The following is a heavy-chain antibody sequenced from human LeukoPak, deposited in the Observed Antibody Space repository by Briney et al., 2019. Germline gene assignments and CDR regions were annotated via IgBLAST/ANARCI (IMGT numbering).Heavy chain of an antibody. D-gene: IGHD3-3*01. CDR3: ARGRPHDFWSGGWYYYYYMDV. CDR2: INQDGSVK. CDR1: GFTFSSYW. J-gene: IGHJ6*03. V-gene: IGHV3-7*01. Sequence: GGSLRLSCAASGFTFSSYWMSWVRQAPGKGLEWVAHINQDGSVKYYVDSVKGRFTISRDNAKNSLYLQMNSLRAEDTAVYYCARGRPHDFWSGGWYYYYYMDVWGKGTTVTVSS.